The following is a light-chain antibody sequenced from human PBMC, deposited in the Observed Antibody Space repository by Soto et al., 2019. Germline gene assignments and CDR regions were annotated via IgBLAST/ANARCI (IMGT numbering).Light chain of an antibody. J-gene: IGKJ2*01. CDR1: QTITNN. V-gene: IGKV1-39*01. CDR2: AAS. CDR3: QQSYSTPYT. Sequence: DIQMTQSPSSLSASVGDGVTIACRASQTITNNLNWYQKKPGNAPKLLIYAASSLHSGVPSRFSGSGSGTDFTLTISSLQPEDCATYFCQQSYSTPYTFGQGTKLDIK.